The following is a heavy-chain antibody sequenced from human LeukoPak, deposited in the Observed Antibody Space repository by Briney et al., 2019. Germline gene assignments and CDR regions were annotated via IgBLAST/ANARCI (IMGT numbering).Heavy chain of an antibody. Sequence: SETLSLTCTVSGYSISSGYYWGWIRQPPGKGLEWIGSIYHSGSTYYNPSLKSRVTISVDTSKNQFSLKLSSVTAADTAVYYCARVAGTLYFDYWGQGTLVTVSS. CDR2: IYHSGST. J-gene: IGHJ4*02. D-gene: IGHD6-19*01. CDR3: ARVAGTLYFDY. CDR1: GYSISSGYY. V-gene: IGHV4-38-2*02.